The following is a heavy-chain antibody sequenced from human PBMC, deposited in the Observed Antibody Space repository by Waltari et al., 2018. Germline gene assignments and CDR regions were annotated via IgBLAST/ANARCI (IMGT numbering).Heavy chain of an antibody. CDR3: ARGAGAVAGHTYFDY. Sequence: QVQLQESGPGLVKPSETLSLTCTVSGGSVNSASYYWTWIRQPPGKGLEWIAYIHYSGSTTYNPSLNGRVTISVDTSKNQFSLNLYSVTAADTAVYYCARGAGAVAGHTYFDYWGQGTLVTVSS. V-gene: IGHV4-61*01. D-gene: IGHD6-19*01. J-gene: IGHJ4*02. CDR1: GGSVNSASYY. CDR2: IHYSGST.